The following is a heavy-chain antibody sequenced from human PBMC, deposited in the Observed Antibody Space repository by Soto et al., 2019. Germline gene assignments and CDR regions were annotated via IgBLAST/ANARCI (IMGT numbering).Heavy chain of an antibody. J-gene: IGHJ4*02. CDR2: IYSGGNT. D-gene: IGHD1-26*01. Sequence: PGGSLRLSCAASGFSVSNDYMNWVRQAPGKGLEWVSVIYSGGNTYYADSVKGRFTISRDASRNTLYLQMNSLRAEDTAVYYCARASGSRFFDSWGLGTLVTVSS. CDR3: ARASGSRFFDS. CDR1: GFSVSNDY. V-gene: IGHV3-53*01.